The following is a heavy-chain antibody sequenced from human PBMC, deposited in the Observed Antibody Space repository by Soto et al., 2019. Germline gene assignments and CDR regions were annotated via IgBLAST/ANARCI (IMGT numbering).Heavy chain of an antibody. CDR2: IWYDGSNK. CDR3: ATDRYSSSWNYWYFDL. V-gene: IGHV3-33*01. CDR1: GFTFSNHG. J-gene: IGHJ2*01. Sequence: QVQLVESGGGVVQPGRSLRLSCATSGFTFSNHGMHWVRQAPGKGLEWVAVIWYDGSNKYYADSVKGRFTISRDNSENTLDLQMNGLRAEDTAVYYCATDRYSSSWNYWYFDLWGRGTLVTVSS. D-gene: IGHD6-13*01.